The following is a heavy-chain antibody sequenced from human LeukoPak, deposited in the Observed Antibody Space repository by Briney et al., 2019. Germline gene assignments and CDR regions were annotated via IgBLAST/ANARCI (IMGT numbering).Heavy chain of an antibody. Sequence: ASLRVSCTASGYTFTGYYMHWVRQAPGQGLEWMGWINPNSGGTNYAQKFQGRVTMTRDTSISTAYMELSRLRSDDTAVYYCARPQLAHDAFDIWGQGTMVTVSS. CDR2: INPNSGGT. D-gene: IGHD6-13*01. J-gene: IGHJ3*02. V-gene: IGHV1-2*02. CDR1: GYTFTGYY. CDR3: ARPQLAHDAFDI.